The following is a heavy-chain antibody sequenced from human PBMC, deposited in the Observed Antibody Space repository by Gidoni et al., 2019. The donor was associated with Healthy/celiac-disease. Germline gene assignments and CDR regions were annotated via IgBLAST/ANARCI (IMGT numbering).Heavy chain of an antibody. CDR2: IRADNGNT. V-gene: IGHV1-18*01. D-gene: IGHD3-9*01. J-gene: IGHJ3*02. Sequence: QVQLVQSGAEVKKPGASVKVSCKASGYTFNSYGISWVRQAPGQGLEWMGWIRADNGNTNYAKKLQGCVTMTTDTSTSTAYMELRSLRSDDTSVYYCARDGTLGYYDILTGHYAFDIWGQGTMVTVSS. CDR1: GYTFNSYG. CDR3: ARDGTLGYYDILTGHYAFDI.